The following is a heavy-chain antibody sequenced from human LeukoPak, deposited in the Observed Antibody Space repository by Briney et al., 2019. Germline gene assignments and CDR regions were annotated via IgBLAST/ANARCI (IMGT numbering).Heavy chain of an antibody. CDR3: AREAYGDYNWFDP. CDR2: IYYSGST. Sequence: PSETLSLTCTVSGGSISSYYWSWIRQPPGKGLEWIGYIYYSGSTNYNPSLKSRVTISVDTSKNQFSLKLSSVTAADTAVYYCAREAYGDYNWFDPWGQGTLVTVSS. D-gene: IGHD4-17*01. J-gene: IGHJ5*02. CDR1: GGSISSYY. V-gene: IGHV4-59*01.